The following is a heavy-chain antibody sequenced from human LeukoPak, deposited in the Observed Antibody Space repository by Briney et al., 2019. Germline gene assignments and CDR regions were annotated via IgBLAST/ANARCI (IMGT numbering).Heavy chain of an antibody. CDR2: INSDGSST. D-gene: IGHD3-3*01. CDR3: ARGIRFLEWEPYYMDV. V-gene: IGHV3-74*01. J-gene: IGHJ6*03. Sequence: PGGSLRLSCAASGFTFSSYWMHLVRQAPGKGLVWVSRINSDGSSTSYADSVKGRFTISRDNAKNTLYLQMNSLRAEDTAVYYCARGIRFLEWEPYYMDVWGKGTTVTVSS. CDR1: GFTFSSYW.